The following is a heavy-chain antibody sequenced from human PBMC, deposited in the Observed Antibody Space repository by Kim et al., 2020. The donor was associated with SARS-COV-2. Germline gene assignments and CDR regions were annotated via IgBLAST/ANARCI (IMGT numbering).Heavy chain of an antibody. D-gene: IGHD2-21*01. J-gene: IGHJ6*02. Sequence: SETLSLTCAVYGGSFSGYYWSWIRQPPGKGLEWIGEINHSGSTNYNPSLKSRVTISVDTSKNQFSLKLSSETAADTAVYYCARGYCGGDCYSGYYYYGMDVWGQGTTVTVSS. V-gene: IGHV4-34*01. CDR3: ARGYCGGDCYSGYYYYGMDV. CDR1: GGSFSGYY. CDR2: INHSGST.